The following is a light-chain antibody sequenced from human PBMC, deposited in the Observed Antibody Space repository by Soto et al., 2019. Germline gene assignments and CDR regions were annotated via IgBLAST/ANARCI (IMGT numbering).Light chain of an antibody. CDR3: QQYNNWPPIT. Sequence: EVVLTQSPGTLSLSRGERATLSCRASQSVSRNLAWYQQKPGQAPRLLIYGASTRATGIPARFSGSGSGTEFTLTISSLQSEDFAVYYCQQYNNWPPITFGQGTKVDIK. V-gene: IGKV3-15*01. CDR1: QSVSRN. CDR2: GAS. J-gene: IGKJ1*01.